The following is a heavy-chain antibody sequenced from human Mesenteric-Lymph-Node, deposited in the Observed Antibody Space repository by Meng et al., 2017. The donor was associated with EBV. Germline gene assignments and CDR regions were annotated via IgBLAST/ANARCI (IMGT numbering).Heavy chain of an antibody. J-gene: IGHJ5*02. V-gene: IGHV3-74*01. Sequence: EWQLVGSGGGLVQPGGSLRLSCAVSGFSISPYWMHWVRQAPGKGLVWVSRIRSDGSSTDYADSVKGRFTISRDNAKNTVYLQMSSLRVEDSAVYYCARDGLDPWGQGTLVTVSS. CDR2: IRSDGSST. CDR1: GFSISPYW. CDR3: ARDGLDP.